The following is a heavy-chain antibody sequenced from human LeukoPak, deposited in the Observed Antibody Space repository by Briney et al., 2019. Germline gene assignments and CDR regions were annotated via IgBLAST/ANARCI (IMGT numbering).Heavy chain of an antibody. D-gene: IGHD5-24*01. CDR3: AREFSGRWLQSYFDY. CDR2: ISAYNGNT. J-gene: IGHJ4*02. Sequence: ASVKVSCKASGYTFTSYGISWVRQAPGQGLEWMGWISAYNGNTNYAQKLQGRVTMTTDTSTSTAYMELRSLRSDDTAVYYCAREFSGRWLQSYFDYWGQGTLVTVSS. V-gene: IGHV1-18*01. CDR1: GYTFTSYG.